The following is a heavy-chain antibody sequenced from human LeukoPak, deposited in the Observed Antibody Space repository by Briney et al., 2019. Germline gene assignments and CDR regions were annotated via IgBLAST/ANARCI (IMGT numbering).Heavy chain of an antibody. CDR3: AREPYCSGGSCPKANYYYYYMDV. J-gene: IGHJ6*03. CDR2: IKQDGSEK. V-gene: IGHV3-7*01. CDR1: GFTFSSYW. D-gene: IGHD2-15*01. Sequence: GGSLRLSCAASGFTFSSYWMSWVRQAPGKGLEWVANIKQDGSEKYYVDSVKGRFTISRDNAKNSLYLQMSSLRAEDTAVYYCAREPYCSGGSCPKANYYYYYMDVWGKGTTVTISS.